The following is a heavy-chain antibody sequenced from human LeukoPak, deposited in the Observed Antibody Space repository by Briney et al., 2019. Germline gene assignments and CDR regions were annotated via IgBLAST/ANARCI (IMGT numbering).Heavy chain of an antibody. D-gene: IGHD1-26*01. V-gene: IGHV4-34*01. CDR3: ARVIVGSTISPFDY. CDR1: GESFSGYY. CDR2: INHSGST. J-gene: IGHJ4*02. Sequence: SETLSLTCAVYGESFSGYYWSWIRQPPGKGLEWIGEINHSGSTNYNPSLKSRVTISVDTSKNQFSRRLSSVTAADTAVYYCARVIVGSTISPFDYWGQGKLVTVSS.